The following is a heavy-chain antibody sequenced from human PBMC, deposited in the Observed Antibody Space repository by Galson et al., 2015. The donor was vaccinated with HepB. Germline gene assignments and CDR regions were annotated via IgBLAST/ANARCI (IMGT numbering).Heavy chain of an antibody. CDR2: ISFDAKSQ. D-gene: IGHD3-3*01. CDR1: GFTFSAYS. CDR3: ARNGRVRGYFDN. J-gene: IGHJ4*02. V-gene: IGHV3-30*04. Sequence: SLRLSCAASGFTFSAYSFHWVRQAPGKGLEWVAFISFDAKSQNYADSVTGRFTVSRDNSRNTVYLQINSLRPDDTAFYYCARNGRVRGYFDNWGQGTLVIVSP.